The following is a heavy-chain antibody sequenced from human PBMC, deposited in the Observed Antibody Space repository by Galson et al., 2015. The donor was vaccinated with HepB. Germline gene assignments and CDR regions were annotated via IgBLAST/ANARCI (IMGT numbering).Heavy chain of an antibody. CDR3: ARAAAADYGAPRYFDY. D-gene: IGHD4-17*01. Sequence: SLRLSCAASGFTFSSYAMHWVRQAPGKGLEWVAVISYDGSNKYYADSVKGRFTISRDNSKNTLYLQMNSLRAEDTAVYYCARAAAADYGAPRYFDYWGQGTLVTVSS. V-gene: IGHV3-30-3*01. CDR1: GFTFSSYA. J-gene: IGHJ4*02. CDR2: ISYDGSNK.